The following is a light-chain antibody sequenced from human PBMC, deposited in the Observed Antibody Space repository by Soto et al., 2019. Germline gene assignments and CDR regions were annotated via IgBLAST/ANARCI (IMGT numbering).Light chain of an antibody. Sequence: QSALTQPASVSGSPGQSITISCTGTSSDVGYYNLVSWYQQHPGKAPKLMIYDVSKRPSGVSDRFSVSKSGNTASLTISVLQAEDEADYYCCSYAGSSFYVFGTGTKLTVL. CDR1: SSDVGYYNL. CDR2: DVS. CDR3: CSYAGSSFYV. J-gene: IGLJ1*01. V-gene: IGLV2-23*02.